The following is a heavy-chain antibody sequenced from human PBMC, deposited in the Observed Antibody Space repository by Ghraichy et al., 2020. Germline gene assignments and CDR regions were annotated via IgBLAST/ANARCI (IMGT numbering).Heavy chain of an antibody. V-gene: IGHV3-21*01. CDR3: ATSGPGDDYEKDYYYYGMDV. CDR1: GFTFSSYS. Sequence: GGSLRLSCAASGFTFSSYSMNWVRQAPGKGLEWVSSISSSSSYIYYADSVKGRFTISRDNAKNSLYLQMNSLRAEDTAVYYCATSGPGDDYEKDYYYYGMDVWGQGTTVTVSS. J-gene: IGHJ6*02. D-gene: IGHD4-17*01. CDR2: ISSSSSYI.